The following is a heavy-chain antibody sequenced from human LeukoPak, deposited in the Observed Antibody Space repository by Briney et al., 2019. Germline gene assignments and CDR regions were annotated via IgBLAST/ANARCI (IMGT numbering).Heavy chain of an antibody. J-gene: IGHJ4*02. Sequence: GGSLRLSCAASGFTFSNYGMHWVRQAPGKGLEWVAFICSNGSNRYYADSVKGRFTISRDNSKNTLYLQMDSLRAEDTAVYYCAKYLWANGLIITNYNGDFDSWGQGTMVTVSS. D-gene: IGHD3-22*01. CDR2: ICSNGSNR. V-gene: IGHV3-30*02. CDR3: AKYLWANGLIITNYNGDFDS. CDR1: GFTFSNYG.